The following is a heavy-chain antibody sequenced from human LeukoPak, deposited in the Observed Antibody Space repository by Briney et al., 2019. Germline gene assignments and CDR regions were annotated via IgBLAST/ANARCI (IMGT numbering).Heavy chain of an antibody. V-gene: IGHV1-18*01. CDR3: ARNPTSSGWYSAWFDP. CDR2: ISAYNGNT. CDR1: GYTFTSYG. D-gene: IGHD6-19*01. J-gene: IGHJ5*02. Sequence: ASVKVSCKASGYTFTSYGISWVRQAPGQGLEWMGWISAYNGNTNYAQKLQGRVTMTTDTSTSTAYMELRSLRSDDTAVYYCARNPTSSGWYSAWFDPWGQGTLVTVSS.